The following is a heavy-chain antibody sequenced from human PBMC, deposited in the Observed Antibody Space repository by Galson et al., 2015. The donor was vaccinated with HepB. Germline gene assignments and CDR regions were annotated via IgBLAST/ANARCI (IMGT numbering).Heavy chain of an antibody. V-gene: IGHV1-24*01. CDR3: ATKIIPKYYFDY. Sequence: SVKVSCKVSGYTLTELSMHWVRQAPGKGLEWMGGFDPEDGETIYAQKFQGRVTMTEDTSTDTAYMELSSLRSEDTAVYYCATKIIPKYYFDYWGQGTLVTVSS. J-gene: IGHJ4*02. CDR2: FDPEDGET. CDR1: GYTLTELS.